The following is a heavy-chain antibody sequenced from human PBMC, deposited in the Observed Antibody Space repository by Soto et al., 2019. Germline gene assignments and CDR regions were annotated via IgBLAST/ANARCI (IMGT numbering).Heavy chain of an antibody. CDR1: GFTFSSYG. Sequence: HPGGSLRLSCAASGFTFSSYGMHWVRQAPGKGLEWVAVIWYDGSNKYYADSVKGRFTISRDNSKNTLYLQMNSLRAEDTAVYYCAREAGIAAAGSDFDWFDPWGQGTLVTVSS. J-gene: IGHJ5*02. V-gene: IGHV3-33*01. D-gene: IGHD6-13*01. CDR2: IWYDGSNK. CDR3: AREAGIAAAGSDFDWFDP.